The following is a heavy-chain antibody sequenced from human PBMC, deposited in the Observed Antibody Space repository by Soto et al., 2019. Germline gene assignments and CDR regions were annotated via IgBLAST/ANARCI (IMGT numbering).Heavy chain of an antibody. D-gene: IGHD3-9*01. CDR2: IYWDDDK. CDR3: AHIFDFDWVWAFEY. J-gene: IGHJ4*02. V-gene: IGHV2-5*02. Sequence: QITLKESGPTLVKPTQTLTLTCTFSGFSLDTSGVGVGWIRQPPGKTLEWLALIYWDDDKRYSPSLNSRLTITKDTFKNQVVLRMTNVDPVDTATYYCAHIFDFDWVWAFEYWGQGALVTVSS. CDR1: GFSLDTSGVG.